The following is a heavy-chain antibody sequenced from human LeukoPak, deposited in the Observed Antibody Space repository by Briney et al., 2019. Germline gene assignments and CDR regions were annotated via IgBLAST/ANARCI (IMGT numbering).Heavy chain of an antibody. Sequence: GASVKVSCKASGGTFSCYAISWVRQAPGQGLEWMGGIIPIFGTANYAQKFQGRVTITADESTSTAYMELSSLRSEDTAVYYCARDRGVELGMNYYYYMDVWGKGTTVTVSS. CDR1: GGTFSCYA. CDR2: IIPIFGTA. J-gene: IGHJ6*03. V-gene: IGHV1-69*01. D-gene: IGHD7-27*01. CDR3: ARDRGVELGMNYYYYMDV.